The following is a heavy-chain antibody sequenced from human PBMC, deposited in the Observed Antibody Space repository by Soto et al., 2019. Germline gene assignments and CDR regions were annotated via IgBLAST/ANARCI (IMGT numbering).Heavy chain of an antibody. CDR3: IQSRCGGDCLQSYASHYYYGLDV. CDR1: GFSLSTSGVG. Sequence: QITLKESGPTLVKPTQTLTLTCTFSGFSLSTSGVGVGWIRQPPGKALEWLALIYWDDDKRYSPSLRSRLNISKDTSNTPVVLTMTNMDPADTATYYCIQSRCGGDCLQSYASHYYYGLDVWGQGTTVAVSS. D-gene: IGHD2-21*02. V-gene: IGHV2-5*02. J-gene: IGHJ6*02. CDR2: IYWDDDK.